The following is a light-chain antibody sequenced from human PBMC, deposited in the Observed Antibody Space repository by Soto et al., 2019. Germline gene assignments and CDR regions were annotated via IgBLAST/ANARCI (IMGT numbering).Light chain of an antibody. Sequence: QSVLTQSPSVSGTPGQGVTISCSGVTSNIGTYTVNWYQQLPGTAPKVLIYGDNQRPSGVADRFSGSKSGTSASLAISGLQSEDEADYYCAAWDDSLNGVVFGGGTQLTVL. J-gene: IGLJ2*01. CDR3: AAWDDSLNGVV. CDR1: TSNIGTYT. CDR2: GDN. V-gene: IGLV1-44*01.